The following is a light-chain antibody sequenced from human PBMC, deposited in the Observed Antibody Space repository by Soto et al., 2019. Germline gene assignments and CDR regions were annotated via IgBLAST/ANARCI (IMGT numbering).Light chain of an antibody. V-gene: IGLV2-14*01. Sequence: QSALTRPGSASGSPGRSISISWSGTRSYLRSSNYVAWYQQVPGKTPNILIYGXSNLPSGVSSRFSGSKSGNTASLTISGLQAEDEADYYCISYTGSSTSYVFGSGTKVTVL. CDR1: RSYLRSSNY. J-gene: IGLJ1*01. CDR2: GXS. CDR3: ISYTGSSTSYV.